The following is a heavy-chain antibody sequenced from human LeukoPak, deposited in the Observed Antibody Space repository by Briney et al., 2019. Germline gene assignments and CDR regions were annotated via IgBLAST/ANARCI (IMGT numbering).Heavy chain of an antibody. CDR2: VYPSAGTS. J-gene: IGHJ4*02. Sequence: GASVKVSCKASGYIFTSYYMHWVRQAPGQGLEWLGVVYPSAGTSDPAQRFRARITLSDDTSTSTAYMELRSLKSEDTAIYFCVREYHGGYFDFWGKGTLDTVSS. CDR1: GYIFTSYY. CDR3: VREYHGGYFDF. D-gene: IGHD3-16*01. V-gene: IGHV1-46*03.